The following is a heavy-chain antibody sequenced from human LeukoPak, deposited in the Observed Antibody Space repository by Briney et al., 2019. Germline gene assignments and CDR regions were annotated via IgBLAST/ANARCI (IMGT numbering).Heavy chain of an antibody. CDR1: GFTFSSYW. CDR3: ARPDCSGGSCYFDY. D-gene: IGHD2-15*01. CDR2: IKQDGSEK. Sequence: GGSLRLSCAASGFTFSSYWMSWVRQAPGQGLEWVANIKQDGSEKYYVDTVQGRFTISRDNAKNSLYLQMNSLRAEDTAVYDCARPDCSGGSCYFDYWGQGTLVTVSS. V-gene: IGHV3-7*01. J-gene: IGHJ4*02.